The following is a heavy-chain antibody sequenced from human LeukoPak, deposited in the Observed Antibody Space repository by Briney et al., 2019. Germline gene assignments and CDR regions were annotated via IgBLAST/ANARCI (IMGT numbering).Heavy chain of an antibody. D-gene: IGHD4-17*01. CDR3: ARDSSTVTTVGDAFDI. CDR2: IYYSGST. V-gene: IGHV4-30-4*01. Sequence: SETLSLTCTVSGGSISSGDYYWSWIRQPPGKGLEWIGYIYYSGSTYYNPSLKSRVTISVDTSKNQFSLKLSSVTAADTAVYYCARDSSTVTTVGDAFDIWGQGTMVTVSS. CDR1: GGSISSGDYY. J-gene: IGHJ3*02.